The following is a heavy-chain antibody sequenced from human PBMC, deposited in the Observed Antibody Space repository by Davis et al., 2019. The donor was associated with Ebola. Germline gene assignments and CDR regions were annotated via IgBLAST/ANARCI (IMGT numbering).Heavy chain of an antibody. Sequence: GESLKISCAASGFTFSSYGMHWVRQAPGKGLEWVAVISYDGSNKYYADSVKGRFTISRDNSKNTLYLQMNSLRAEDTAVYYCAKDRFAYSSGYYGVDYWGQGTLVTVSS. CDR3: AKDRFAYSSGYYGVDY. D-gene: IGHD3-22*01. V-gene: IGHV3-30*18. CDR1: GFTFSSYG. CDR2: ISYDGSNK. J-gene: IGHJ4*02.